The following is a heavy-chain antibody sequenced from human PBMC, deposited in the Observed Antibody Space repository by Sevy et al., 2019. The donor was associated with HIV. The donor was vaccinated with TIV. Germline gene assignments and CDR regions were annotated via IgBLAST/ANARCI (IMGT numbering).Heavy chain of an antibody. Sequence: ASVKVSCKASGYTFTNYYMHWVRQAPGQGLELMGIINPSDVSTVYAQKFQGRVTMTRDTSTSTVYMELSSLRSDDTAVYYCGRTSPRGGFDYWGQGALVTVSS. D-gene: IGHD3-16*01. J-gene: IGHJ4*02. CDR3: GRTSPRGGFDY. CDR1: GYTFTNYY. V-gene: IGHV1-46*03. CDR2: INPSDVST.